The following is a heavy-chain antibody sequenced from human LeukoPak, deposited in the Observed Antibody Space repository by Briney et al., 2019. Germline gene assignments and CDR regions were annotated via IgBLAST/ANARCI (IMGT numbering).Heavy chain of an antibody. CDR3: AREVYCGGDCSESSAFGI. D-gene: IGHD2-21*02. CDR2: IYYSGNS. V-gene: IGHV4-31*03. J-gene: IGHJ3*02. Sequence: KTSQTLSLTCTVSGGSISSGGYYWSWIRQHPGKGLEWIGYIYYSGNSYYNPSLKSRVTISVDTSKNQFSLKLSSVTAADTAVYYCAREVYCGGDCSESSAFGIWGQGTMVTVSS. CDR1: GGSISSGGYY.